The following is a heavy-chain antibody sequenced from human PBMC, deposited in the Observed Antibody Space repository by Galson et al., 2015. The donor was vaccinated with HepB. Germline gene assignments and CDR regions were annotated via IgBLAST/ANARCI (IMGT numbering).Heavy chain of an antibody. V-gene: IGHV3-30-3*01. Sequence: SLRLSCAASGFRISNFAMHWVRQAPGKGLEWVSMISYDGSNQFYIESVRGRFTISRDVSKNTLYLQMNSLRAEDTAVYYCARATFPLKNCRSFSCQLDAFDIWGQGTMVTVSS. J-gene: IGHJ3*02. CDR3: ARATFPLKNCRSFSCQLDAFDI. CDR1: GFRISNFA. D-gene: IGHD2-2*01. CDR2: ISYDGSNQ.